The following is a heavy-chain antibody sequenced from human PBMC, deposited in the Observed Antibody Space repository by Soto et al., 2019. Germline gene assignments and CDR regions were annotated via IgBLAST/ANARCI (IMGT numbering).Heavy chain of an antibody. J-gene: IGHJ5*02. CDR1: GGSISSGFYS. V-gene: IGHV4-30-2*01. CDR2: IYNSGNT. D-gene: IGHD2-21*02. Sequence: PSETLSLTCAVSGGSISSGFYSWSGIRQPPGQGLEWIGYIYNSGNTYYNPSLMSRVTISVDRSQNHFSLKLTSVTAADTAVYYCARGSDGVWNWFDPWGQGTQVTVSS. CDR3: ARGSDGVWNWFDP.